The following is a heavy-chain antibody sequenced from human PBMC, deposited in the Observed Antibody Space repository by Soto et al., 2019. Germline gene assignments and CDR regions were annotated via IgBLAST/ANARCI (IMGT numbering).Heavy chain of an antibody. D-gene: IGHD2-2*01. Sequence: PGGSLRLSCAASGFTFSHYAMSWVRQAPGQGLEWVSTISGNGGSTYYADSVKGRFTLSRDNSKNMLFLQINSLRDDDSAVYYCARRPASIITFDYWGQGTPVTVSS. J-gene: IGHJ4*02. CDR2: ISGNGGST. V-gene: IGHV3-23*01. CDR3: ARRPASIITFDY. CDR1: GFTFSHYA.